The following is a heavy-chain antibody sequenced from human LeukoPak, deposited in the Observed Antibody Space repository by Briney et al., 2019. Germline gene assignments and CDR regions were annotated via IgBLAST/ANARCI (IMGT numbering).Heavy chain of an antibody. J-gene: IGHJ4*02. D-gene: IGHD1-26*01. CDR1: GFTFSTYG. CDR2: IRYDGSNK. CDR3: AKDLNSGSYFFDY. Sequence: GGSLRLSCEASGFTFSTYGMHWVRQAPGKGLEWVAFIRYDGSNKYYADSVRGRFTISRDNSKNTLYLQMNSLRAEDTAVYYCAKDLNSGSYFFDYWGQGTLVTVSS. V-gene: IGHV3-30*02.